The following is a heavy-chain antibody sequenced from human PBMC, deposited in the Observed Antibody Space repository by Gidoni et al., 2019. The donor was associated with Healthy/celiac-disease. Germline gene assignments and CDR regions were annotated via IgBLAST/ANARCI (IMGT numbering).Heavy chain of an antibody. D-gene: IGHD6-19*01. CDR3: AKDMGVAVAGRGLDY. J-gene: IGHJ4*02. CDR1: GFTFADYA. V-gene: IGHV3-9*01. Sequence: EVQLVESGGGLVQPGRSLRLSCAASGFTFADYAMHWVRQAPGKGLEWVSGISWNSGSIGYADFVKGRFTISRDNAKNSLYLQMNSLRAEDTALYYCAKDMGVAVAGRGLDYWGQGTLVTVSS. CDR2: ISWNSGSI.